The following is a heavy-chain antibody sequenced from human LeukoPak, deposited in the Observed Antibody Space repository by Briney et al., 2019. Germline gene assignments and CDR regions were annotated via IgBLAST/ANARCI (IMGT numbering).Heavy chain of an antibody. CDR3: ASLATYGDYAGYFQH. D-gene: IGHD4-17*01. CDR2: IYTSGST. J-gene: IGHJ1*01. Sequence: SETLSLTCTVSGGSISSGSYYWSWIRQPAGKGLEWIGRIYTSGSTNYNPSLKSRVTISVGTSKNQFSLKLSSVTAADTAVYYCASLATYGDYAGYFQHWGQGTLVTVSS. V-gene: IGHV4-61*02. CDR1: GGSISSGSYY.